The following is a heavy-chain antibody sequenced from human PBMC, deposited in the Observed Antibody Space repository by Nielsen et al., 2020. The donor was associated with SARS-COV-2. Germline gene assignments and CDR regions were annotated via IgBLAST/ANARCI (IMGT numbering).Heavy chain of an antibody. D-gene: IGHD4-17*01. J-gene: IGHJ6*02. Sequence: GESLKISCAASGFTFSTYWMHWVRQAPGKGLVWVSRINSDGSRTNYADSVKGRFTISRDNAKNSLYLQMNSLRAEDTALYYCAKDMSDYGDSSMDVWGQGTTVTVSS. CDR1: GFTFSTYW. CDR2: INSDGSRT. CDR3: AKDMSDYGDSSMDV. V-gene: IGHV3-74*01.